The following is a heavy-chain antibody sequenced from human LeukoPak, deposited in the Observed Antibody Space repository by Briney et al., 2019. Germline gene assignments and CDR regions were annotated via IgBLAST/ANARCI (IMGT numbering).Heavy chain of an antibody. CDR2: IKEDGSEI. V-gene: IGHV3-7*01. Sequence: GGSLRLSCVVSGFKCGSYSMNWVRRAPGKGLEWVANIKEDGSEIYYVDSVKGRFTISRDNAKNSLVLQMNSLRDEDTAVYYCARDFSGEFDYWGQGTLVTVST. J-gene: IGHJ4*02. D-gene: IGHD3-10*01. CDR1: GFKCGSYS. CDR3: ARDFSGEFDY.